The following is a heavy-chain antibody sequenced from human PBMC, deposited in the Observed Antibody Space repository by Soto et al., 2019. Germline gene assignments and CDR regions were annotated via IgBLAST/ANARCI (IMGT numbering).Heavy chain of an antibody. Sequence: SGPTLVNPTQTLTLTCTFSGFSLSTSGVGVGWIRQPPGKALEWLVFIYWDDDKRYSPSLNSRLTITKDTSKNQVVLTMTNMDPVDTATYYCAHRVHYSSTWNAGYLDYWGQGILVTVSS. CDR1: GFSLSTSGVG. CDR2: IYWDDDK. V-gene: IGHV2-5*02. CDR3: AHRVHYSSTWNAGYLDY. D-gene: IGHD6-13*01. J-gene: IGHJ4*02.